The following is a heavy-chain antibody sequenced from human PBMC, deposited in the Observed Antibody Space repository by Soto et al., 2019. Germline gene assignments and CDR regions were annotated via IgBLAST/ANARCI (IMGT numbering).Heavy chain of an antibody. J-gene: IGHJ4*02. V-gene: IGHV1-18*04. CDR1: GYTCTSYY. CDR2: INAYNGNT. Sequence: ASVKVSCKASGYTCTSYYIRWVRQAPGQGLEWMGRINAYNGNTNYAQKLQGRVTMTTVTSTSTAYMELRSLRSDDTAVYYCARDRSYDRTSDYWGQGTLVTVSS. D-gene: IGHD5-12*01. CDR3: ARDRSYDRTSDY.